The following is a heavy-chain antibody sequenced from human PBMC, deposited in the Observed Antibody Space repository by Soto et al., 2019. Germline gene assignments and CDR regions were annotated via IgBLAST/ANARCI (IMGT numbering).Heavy chain of an antibody. CDR1: GDSMISYY. CDR3: ARAKSNYQTFDH. V-gene: IGHV4-59*01. J-gene: IGHJ4*02. D-gene: IGHD4-4*01. CDR2: IYYSGST. Sequence: PSETLSLTCTVSGDSMISYYWSWIRQPPGKGLEWIGYIYYSGSTTYNPSLRSRVTMSVDTSKNQFSLRLSSVTAADTAVYYCARAKSNYQTFDHRGQGSQVTVSS.